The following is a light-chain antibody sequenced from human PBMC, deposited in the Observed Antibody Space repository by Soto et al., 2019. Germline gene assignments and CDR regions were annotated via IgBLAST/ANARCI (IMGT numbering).Light chain of an antibody. Sequence: DVVLPQSPLSLPVTLGQPASISCRSSQSLVHSDGYTYLNWFQQRPGQSPRRLIYTVSIWASGVPDSFSGSASGTDFTISISRVEAEDVGVYYCMQGTHWPYTFGQGTKLEIE. CDR3: MQGTHWPYT. CDR2: TVS. CDR1: QSLVHSDGYTY. J-gene: IGKJ2*01. V-gene: IGKV2-30*02.